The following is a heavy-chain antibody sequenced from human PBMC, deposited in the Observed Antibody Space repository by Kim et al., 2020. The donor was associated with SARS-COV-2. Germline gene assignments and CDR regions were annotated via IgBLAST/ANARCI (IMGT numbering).Heavy chain of an antibody. D-gene: IGHD5-12*01. V-gene: IGHV3-53*01. CDR1: GFTVSDNF. CDR3: ARGLLRRLDY. J-gene: IGHJ4*02. Sequence: GGSLRLSCAASGFTVSDNFLNWVRQAPGKGLEWVSVLYSGGTTYYAASVKSRFTISRDDSKNTVYLQMNTVRAADTAVYYCARGLLRRLDYFGQGTLVTV. CDR2: LYSGGTT.